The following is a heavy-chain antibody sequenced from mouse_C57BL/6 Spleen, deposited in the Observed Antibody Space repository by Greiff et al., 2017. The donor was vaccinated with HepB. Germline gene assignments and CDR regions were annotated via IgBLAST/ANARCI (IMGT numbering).Heavy chain of an antibody. D-gene: IGHD2-3*01. J-gene: IGHJ3*01. Sequence: LQQSGPGLVAPSQSLSITCTVSGFSLTSYGVHWVRQPPGKGLEWLVVIWSDGSTTYNSALNSRLSISKDNSKSQVFLKMNSLQTDDTAMYYCASLIYDGYYVAYWGQGTLVTVSA. CDR1: GFSLTSYG. CDR2: IWSDGST. V-gene: IGHV2-6*03. CDR3: ASLIYDGYYVAY.